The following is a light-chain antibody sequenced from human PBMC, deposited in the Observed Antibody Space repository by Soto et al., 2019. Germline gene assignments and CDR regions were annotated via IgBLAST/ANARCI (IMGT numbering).Light chain of an antibody. Sequence: DIPMTQSPSSLSASVGDRVTITCRASQSISNYLNWYQQTSGKAPKVLIYAASSLQSGVPSRFSGSGSGTEFTLTISSLQPEDFATYYCQQSYSTPYTFGQGTNLEIK. CDR3: QQSYSTPYT. V-gene: IGKV1-39*01. J-gene: IGKJ2*01. CDR2: AAS. CDR1: QSISNY.